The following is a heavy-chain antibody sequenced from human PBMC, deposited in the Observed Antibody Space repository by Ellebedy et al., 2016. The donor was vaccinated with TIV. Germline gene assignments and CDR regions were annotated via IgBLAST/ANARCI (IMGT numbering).Heavy chain of an antibody. Sequence: ASVKVSCKASGGTFSNYAFSWVRQAPGQGLEWMGGIIPIFGTANYAQKFQGRVTITADKSTSTAYMDLSSLRSEDTAVYYCARGGVSAAGHFDYWGQGTLVTVSS. D-gene: IGHD6-13*01. CDR3: ARGGVSAAGHFDY. V-gene: IGHV1-69*06. CDR2: IIPIFGTA. J-gene: IGHJ4*02. CDR1: GGTFSNYA.